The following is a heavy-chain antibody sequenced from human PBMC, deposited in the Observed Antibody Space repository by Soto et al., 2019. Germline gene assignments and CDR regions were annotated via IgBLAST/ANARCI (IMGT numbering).Heavy chain of an antibody. D-gene: IGHD2-8*01. CDR1: GFTFSSYG. V-gene: IGHV3-30*18. Sequence: PGGSLRLSCAASGFTFSSYGMHWVRQAPGKGLEWVAVISYDGSNKYYADSVKGRFTISRDNSKNTLYLQMNSLRAEDTAVYYCAKDRGPDIVLMVYDKRGSYYYGMDVWGQGSTVNVS. CDR3: AKDRGPDIVLMVYDKRGSYYYGMDV. CDR2: ISYDGSNK. J-gene: IGHJ6*02.